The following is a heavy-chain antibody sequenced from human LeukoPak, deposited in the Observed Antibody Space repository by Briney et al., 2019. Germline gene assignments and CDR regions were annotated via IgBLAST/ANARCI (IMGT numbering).Heavy chain of an antibody. J-gene: IGHJ4*02. V-gene: IGHV3-23*01. CDR1: GFTFSSYA. CDR3: AKQPPLEWLLYYFDY. Sequence: GGSLRLSCAASGFTFSSYAMSWVRQAPGKGLEWVSAISGSGGSTYYADSVKGRLTISRDNSKNTLYLQMNSLRAEDTAVYYCAKQPPLEWLLYYFDYWGQGTLVTVSS. D-gene: IGHD3-3*01. CDR2: ISGSGGST.